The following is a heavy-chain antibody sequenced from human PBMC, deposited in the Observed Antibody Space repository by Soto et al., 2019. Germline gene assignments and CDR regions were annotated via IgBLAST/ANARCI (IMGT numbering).Heavy chain of an antibody. CDR3: AKDQLGITRKYSSSADY. D-gene: IGHD6-6*01. Sequence: GGSLRLSCAASGFSFSSYAMSWVRQAPGKGLEWVSAISGSGGSAYYADSVKGRFTISRDNSKNTLYLQMNSLRAEDTAVYYSAKDQLGITRKYSSSADYGGQGTLVPVSS. V-gene: IGHV3-23*01. J-gene: IGHJ4*02. CDR1: GFSFSSYA. CDR2: ISGSGGSA.